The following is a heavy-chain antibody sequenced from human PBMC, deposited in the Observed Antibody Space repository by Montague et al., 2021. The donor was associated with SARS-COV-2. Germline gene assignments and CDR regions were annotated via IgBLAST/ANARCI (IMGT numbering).Heavy chain of an antibody. D-gene: IGHD3-22*01. V-gene: IGHV4-59*01. CDR3: ARGGGYYNYGLDV. Sequence: SETLSLTCTVSGGSISNYYWCWIRQPPGRGLEWIGYIYYSGSTDYSHSLKSRVTISLDPSKNQFSLKVTSVTAADTAVYYCARGGGYYNYGLDVWGPGTTVTVSS. CDR1: GGSISNYY. J-gene: IGHJ6*02. CDR2: IYYSGST.